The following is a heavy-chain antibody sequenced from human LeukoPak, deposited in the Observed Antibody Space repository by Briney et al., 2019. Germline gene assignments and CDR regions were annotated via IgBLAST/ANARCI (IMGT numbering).Heavy chain of an antibody. CDR1: GYTFTSYG. J-gene: IGHJ3*01. CDR3: ARDRGYFDV. V-gene: IGHV1-69*05. CDR2: VIPNSGTP. D-gene: IGHD3-10*01. Sequence: SVKVSCKASGYTFTSYGISWVRQAPGQGLQWMAGVIPNSGTPHYAEKLQGRVTVTTDESTSTVHMELTSLTSDDTAVYFCARDRGYFDVWGQGTMLTVSS.